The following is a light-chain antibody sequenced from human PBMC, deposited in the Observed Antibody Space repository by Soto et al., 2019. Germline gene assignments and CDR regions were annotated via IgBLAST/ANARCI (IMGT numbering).Light chain of an antibody. CDR1: SSDVGGYDY. V-gene: IGLV2-14*03. Sequence: QSALAQPASVSGSLGESIAISCAGSSSDVGGYDYVSWYQQHPDKAPKLILYDVSNRPSGISFRFSGSKSGNTASLTISGLQAEDEADYYCRSYTSSATYVFGTGTKLTVL. CDR3: RSYTSSATYV. CDR2: DVS. J-gene: IGLJ1*01.